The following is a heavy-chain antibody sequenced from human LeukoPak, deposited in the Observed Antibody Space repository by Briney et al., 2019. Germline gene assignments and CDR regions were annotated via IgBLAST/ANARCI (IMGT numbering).Heavy chain of an antibody. D-gene: IGHD5-24*01. J-gene: IGHJ4*02. CDR2: ISWNSGSI. CDR1: GFTFDDYA. Sequence: GGSLRLSCAASGFTFDDYAMHWVRQAPGKGLEWVSGISWNSGSIGYADSVKGRFTISRDNAKNTLYLQMNSLTAEDTAVYYCAREMATMLPDYWGQGTLVTVSS. V-gene: IGHV3-9*01. CDR3: AREMATMLPDY.